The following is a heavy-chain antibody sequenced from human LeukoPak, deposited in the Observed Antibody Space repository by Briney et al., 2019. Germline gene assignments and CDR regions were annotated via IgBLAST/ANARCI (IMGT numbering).Heavy chain of an antibody. D-gene: IGHD6-19*01. Sequence: PSETLSLTCTVSGGSISSSSCYWGWIRQPPGKGLEWIGSIYYSGSTYYNPSLKSRVTISVDTSKNQFSLKLSSVTAADTAVYYCARVVLWKIAVAANAPFDYWGQGTLVTVSS. J-gene: IGHJ4*02. CDR1: GGSISSSSCY. V-gene: IGHV4-39*01. CDR3: ARVVLWKIAVAANAPFDY. CDR2: IYYSGST.